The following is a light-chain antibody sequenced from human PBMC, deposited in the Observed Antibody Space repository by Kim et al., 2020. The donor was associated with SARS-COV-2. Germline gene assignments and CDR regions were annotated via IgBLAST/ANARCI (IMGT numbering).Light chain of an antibody. CDR3: QAWDSSAYVI. J-gene: IGLJ2*01. CDR1: NLGNKY. CDR2: QDN. V-gene: IGLV3-1*01. Sequence: SYELTQPPSVSVSPGQTATIACSGDNLGNKYACWYQQKPGQSPVLVISQDNKRPSGIPERFSGSNSGNTATLTISGTQPMDEADYYCQAWDSSAYVIFGG.